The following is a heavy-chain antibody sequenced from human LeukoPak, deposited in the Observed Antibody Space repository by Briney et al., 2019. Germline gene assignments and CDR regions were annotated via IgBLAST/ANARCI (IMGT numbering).Heavy chain of an antibody. J-gene: IGHJ3*02. V-gene: IGHV3-7*01. CDR1: GFTFSSYW. CDR3: ARPTGSGSFDAFDI. D-gene: IGHD3-10*01. Sequence: PGGSLRLSCAASGFTFSSYWMSWVRQAPGKGLEWVANIKQDGSEKYYVDSVKGRFTISRDNAKNSLYLQMNSLRAEDTAVHYCARPTGSGSFDAFDIWGQGTMVTVSS. CDR2: IKQDGSEK.